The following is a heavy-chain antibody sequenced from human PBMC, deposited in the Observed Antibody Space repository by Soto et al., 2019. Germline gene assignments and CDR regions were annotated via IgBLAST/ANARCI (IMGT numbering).Heavy chain of an antibody. J-gene: IGHJ4*02. V-gene: IGHV3-23*01. CDR1: GFTFSSYA. Sequence: PGGSLRLSCAASGFTFSSYAMSWVRQAPGKGLEWVSAISGSGGSTYYAVSVKGRFTISRDNSKNTLYLQMNSLRAEDTAVYYCAKEGVLMVYAIIDPYYFDYWGQGTLVTVSS. D-gene: IGHD2-8*01. CDR3: AKEGVLMVYAIIDPYYFDY. CDR2: ISGSGGST.